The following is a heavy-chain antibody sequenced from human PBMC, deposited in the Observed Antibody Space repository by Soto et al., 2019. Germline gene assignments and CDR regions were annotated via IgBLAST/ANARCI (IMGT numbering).Heavy chain of an antibody. J-gene: IGHJ6*02. CDR3: ARDPSPYYDFWSCYYGKDYYGMDV. D-gene: IGHD3-3*01. Sequence: PSETLSLTCTVSGGSIGSSDYYWGWIRQPPGKGLEWIGNIYDSGSTSYNPSLKSRVTISVDTSKNQFSLKLSSVTAADTAVYYFARDPSPYYDFWSCYYGKDYYGMDVWGQGTTVTVSS. V-gene: IGHV4-39*07. CDR1: GGSIGSSDYY. CDR2: IYDSGST.